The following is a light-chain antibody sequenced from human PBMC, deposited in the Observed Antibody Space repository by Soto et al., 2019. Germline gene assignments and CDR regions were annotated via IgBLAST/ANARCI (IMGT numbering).Light chain of an antibody. CDR3: AAWDDSLNAYV. CDR2: SNN. CDR1: TSNIGSNT. Sequence: QSVVTQPPSASGTPGQRVTISCSGSTSNIGSNTVNWYQQLPGTAPKLVIYSNNQRPSGVPDRFSGSRSDTSASLAISGLQSEDEADYYCAAWDDSLNAYVFGTGTKVTVL. V-gene: IGLV1-44*01. J-gene: IGLJ1*01.